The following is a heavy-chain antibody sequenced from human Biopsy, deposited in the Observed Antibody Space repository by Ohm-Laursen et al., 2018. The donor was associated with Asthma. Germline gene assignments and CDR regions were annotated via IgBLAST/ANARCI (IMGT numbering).Heavy chain of an antibody. V-gene: IGHV4-30-2*01. CDR2: MYHSGRT. D-gene: IGHD3-22*01. J-gene: IGHJ4*02. CDR3: ARGDSSNWSHYYFDY. CDR1: GGSVSSGNNS. Sequence: TLSLTCAVSGGSVSSGNNSWTWIRQPPGKGLEWLGYMYHSGRTYYNPSLKSRVNISVDKSKNQFSLKVNSVTAADTAVYYCARGDSSNWSHYYFDYWGQGTLVTVSS.